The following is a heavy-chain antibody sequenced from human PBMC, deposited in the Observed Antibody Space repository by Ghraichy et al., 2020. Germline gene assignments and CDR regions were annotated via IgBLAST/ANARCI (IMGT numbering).Heavy chain of an antibody. CDR3: TTGGYPPLGN. D-gene: IGHD3-16*01. CDR1: GASISSSSWY. V-gene: IGHV4-61*05. Sequence: SETLSLTCTVSGASISSSSWYWYWIRQPPGKGPEWIGSVYYTGRTDYNPSLKSRVTMSMDILKNQYYLNLTSVTAADTAVYYCTTGGYPPLGNWGRGTPVPVSS. J-gene: IGHJ4*02. CDR2: VYYTGRT.